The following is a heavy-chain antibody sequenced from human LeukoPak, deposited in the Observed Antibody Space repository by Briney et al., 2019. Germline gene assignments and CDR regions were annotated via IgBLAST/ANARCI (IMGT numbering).Heavy chain of an antibody. CDR1: GGTFSSYA. D-gene: IGHD3-10*01. CDR3: ARRLALGLGRMVPYTMR. J-gene: IGHJ4*02. Sequence: ASVKVSCKASGGTFSSYAIGWVRQAPGQGLEWMGGIIPIFGTANYAQKFQGRVTITADESTSTAYMELSSLRSEDMAVYYCARRLALGLGRMVPYTMRWGQGTLVTVSS. CDR2: IIPIFGTA. V-gene: IGHV1-69*13.